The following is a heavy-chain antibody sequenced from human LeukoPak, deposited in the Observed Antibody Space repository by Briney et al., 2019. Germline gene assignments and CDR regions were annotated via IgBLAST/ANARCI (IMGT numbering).Heavy chain of an antibody. CDR1: GFTFSSYS. CDR2: ISSSSSYI. J-gene: IGHJ3*02. Sequence: GGSLRLSCEASGFTFSSYSMNWVRQAPGKGLEWVSSISSSSSYIYYADSVKGRFTISRDNAKNSLYLQMNSLRAEDTAVYYCARDIWFGIDAFDIWGQGTMVTVSS. D-gene: IGHD3-10*01. CDR3: ARDIWFGIDAFDI. V-gene: IGHV3-21*01.